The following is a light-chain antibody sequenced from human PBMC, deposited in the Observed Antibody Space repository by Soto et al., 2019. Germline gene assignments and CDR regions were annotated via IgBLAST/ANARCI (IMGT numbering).Light chain of an antibody. V-gene: IGKV2-28*01. CDR2: LGS. CDR1: QSLLHSNGYNY. CDR3: MQPLQSWT. J-gene: IGKJ1*01. Sequence: DTVMTQNPLSLPVTPGEPASISCRSSQSLLHSNGYNYLDWYLQKPGQSPQLLIYLGSNRASGVPDRFSGSGSGTDFSLNISRVEAEDVGVYYCMQPLQSWTFGQGTKVDIK.